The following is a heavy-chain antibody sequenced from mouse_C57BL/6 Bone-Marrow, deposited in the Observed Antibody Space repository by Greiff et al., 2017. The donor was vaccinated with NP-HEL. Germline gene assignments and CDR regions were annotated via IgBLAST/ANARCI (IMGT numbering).Heavy chain of an antibody. V-gene: IGHV1-59*01. Sequence: QVQLQQPGAELVRPGTSVKLSCKASGYTFTSYWMHWVKQRPGQGLEWIGVIDPSDSYTNYNQKFKGKATLTVDTSSSTAYMQLSSLTSEDSAVYYCARGLFYLRGQGTLVTVSA. CDR3: ARGLFYL. CDR2: IDPSDSYT. J-gene: IGHJ3*01. CDR1: GYTFTSYW. D-gene: IGHD3-1*01.